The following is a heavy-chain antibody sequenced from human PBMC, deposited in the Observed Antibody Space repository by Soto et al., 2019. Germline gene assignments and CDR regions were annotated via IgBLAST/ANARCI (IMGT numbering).Heavy chain of an antibody. J-gene: IGHJ6*02. V-gene: IGHV3-23*01. Sequence: HPGGSLRLSCAASGSTFSSYAMSWVRQAPGKGLEWVSAISGSGGSTYYADSVKGRFSISRDNSKNTLYLQMNSLRAEDTAVYYCAKDSSSSWASYYYYYGMDVWGQGTTVTVSS. CDR2: ISGSGGST. CDR1: GSTFSSYA. CDR3: AKDSSSSWASYYYYYGMDV. D-gene: IGHD6-13*01.